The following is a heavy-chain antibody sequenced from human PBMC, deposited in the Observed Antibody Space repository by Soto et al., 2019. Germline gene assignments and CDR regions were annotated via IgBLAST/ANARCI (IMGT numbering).Heavy chain of an antibody. CDR2: ISGSGGST. D-gene: IGHD3-22*01. Sequence: GGSLRLSCAASGFTFSSYAMSWVRQAPGKGLEWVTSISGSGGSTYYADSVKGRFTISRDNSKSTLYLQMKSLRAEDTAVYYCAASDSSGYPSYFDYWGQGTLVTVSS. CDR3: AASDSSGYPSYFDY. CDR1: GFTFSSYA. V-gene: IGHV3-23*01. J-gene: IGHJ4*02.